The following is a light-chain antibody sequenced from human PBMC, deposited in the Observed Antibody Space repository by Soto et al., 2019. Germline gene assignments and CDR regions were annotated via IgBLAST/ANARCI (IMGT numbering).Light chain of an antibody. J-gene: IGKJ4*01. V-gene: IGKV1-33*01. CDR3: QQYDNLPLT. CDR1: QDIGNY. Sequence: DIQMTQSPSSLSASVGDRVTITCQASQDIGNYLNWYQQKQGKAPELLIFDASNLQTGVPSRFSGSGSGTDFTFTINSLQPEDIATYFCQQYDNLPLTFGGGTKVEIK. CDR2: DAS.